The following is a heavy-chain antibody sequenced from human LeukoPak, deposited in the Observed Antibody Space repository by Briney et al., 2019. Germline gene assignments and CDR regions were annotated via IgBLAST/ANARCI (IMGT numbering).Heavy chain of an antibody. J-gene: IGHJ4*02. Sequence: PGGTLRLSCAASGFTFNRYGMSWVRQAPGKGLEWVSAISGSGGTTYYADSVKGRFTISRDNSKNTLYLQINSLRVEDTAVYYCAKERAGWFGEYLWGQGTLVTVSS. CDR2: ISGSGGTT. CDR1: GFTFNRYG. D-gene: IGHD3-10*01. CDR3: AKERAGWFGEYL. V-gene: IGHV3-23*01.